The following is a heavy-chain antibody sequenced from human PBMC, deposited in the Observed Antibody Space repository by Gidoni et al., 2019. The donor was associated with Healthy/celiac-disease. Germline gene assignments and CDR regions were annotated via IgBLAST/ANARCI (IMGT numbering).Heavy chain of an antibody. CDR2: IITIFGTA. V-gene: IGHV1-69*01. CDR1: VGTFSSYA. D-gene: IGHD1-26*01. CDR3: ARAMGAVNYYYYGMDV. Sequence: QVQLVQSGAEVHKPGSSVQFSCKASVGTFSSYAISWVRQAPGQGLEWMGGIITIFGTANYAQKFQGRVTITADESTSTAYMELSSLRSEDTAVYYCARAMGAVNYYYYGMDVWGQGTTVTVSS. J-gene: IGHJ6*02.